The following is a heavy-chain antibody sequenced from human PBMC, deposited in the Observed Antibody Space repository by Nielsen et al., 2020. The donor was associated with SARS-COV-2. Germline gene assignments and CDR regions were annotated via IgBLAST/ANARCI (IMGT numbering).Heavy chain of an antibody. CDR3: ARDALIMPTTMRF. CDR1: GYTFTSYG. Sequence: ASVKVSCKAAGYTFTSYGLNWVRQAPGQGLEWMGWISPYNGNTNYAQQFQGRVTMTTDTSTSTAYMELRTLRSDDTAVYYCARDALIMPTTMRFWGQGTPVTVSS. CDR2: ISPYNGNT. D-gene: IGHD3-22*01. V-gene: IGHV1-18*01. J-gene: IGHJ4*02.